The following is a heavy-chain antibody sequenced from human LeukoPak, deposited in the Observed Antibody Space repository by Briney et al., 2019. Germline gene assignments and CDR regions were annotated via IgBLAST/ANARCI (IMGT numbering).Heavy chain of an antibody. CDR2: ISGSSSYI. V-gene: IGHV3-21*01. J-gene: IGHJ4*02. CDR1: GFTFSSYS. D-gene: IGHD3-16*02. Sequence: NPGGSLRLSCAASGFTFSSYSMNWVRQAPGKGLQWVSSISGSSSYIYYADSVRGRFTISRDNAKNSLYLQMNSLRAEDTAVYYCARDRSGRLGELSDYWGQGTLVTVSS. CDR3: ARDRSGRLGELSDY.